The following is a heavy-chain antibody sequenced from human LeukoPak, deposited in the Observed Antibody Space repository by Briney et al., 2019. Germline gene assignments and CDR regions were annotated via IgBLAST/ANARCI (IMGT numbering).Heavy chain of an antibody. Sequence: SETLSLTCTVSGGSISSSTYYWGWIHQPPGKGLEWIGNIYYTGSTYYNPSLKSRVTISSDTSKNQFSLKLSSVTAADTAVYYCARDGKEFGTLDYWGQGTLVTVSS. D-gene: IGHD3-10*01. CDR3: ARDGKEFGTLDY. J-gene: IGHJ4*02. CDR2: IYYTGST. CDR1: GGSISSSTYY. V-gene: IGHV4-39*07.